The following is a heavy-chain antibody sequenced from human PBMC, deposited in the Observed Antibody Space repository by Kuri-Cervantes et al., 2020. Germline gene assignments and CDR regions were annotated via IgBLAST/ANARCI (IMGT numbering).Heavy chain of an antibody. CDR2: INPSSGRT. V-gene: IGHV1-46*01. Sequence: ASVKVSCKASGYIITRCYIHCGRQAPGQGLEWMGIINPSSGRTSYAQKFQGRVTMTRDTSTSTVYMELNSLRSEDTAVYYCARETGSRYYRGYFDYWGQGTLVTVSS. CDR1: GYIITRCY. D-gene: IGHD3-22*01. J-gene: IGHJ4*02. CDR3: ARETGSRYYRGYFDY.